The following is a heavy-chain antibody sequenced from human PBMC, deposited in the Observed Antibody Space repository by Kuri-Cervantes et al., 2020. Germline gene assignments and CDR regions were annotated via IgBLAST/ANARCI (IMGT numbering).Heavy chain of an antibody. D-gene: IGHD6-19*01. CDR3: ARDHGGIAVAGHLGY. CDR1: GFTVSSNY. CDR2: IYSGGST. V-gene: IGHV3-66*02. Sequence: GESLKISCAASGFTVSSNYMSWVRQAPGKGLEWVSVIYSGGSTYYADSVKGRFTISRDNSKNTLYLQMNSLRAEDTAVYYCARDHGGIAVAGHLGYWGQGTLVTVSS. J-gene: IGHJ4*02.